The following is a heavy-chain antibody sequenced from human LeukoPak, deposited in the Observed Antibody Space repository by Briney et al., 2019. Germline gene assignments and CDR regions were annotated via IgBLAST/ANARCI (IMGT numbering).Heavy chain of an antibody. J-gene: IGHJ4*02. CDR2: IRSKAYGGTT. D-gene: IGHD4-17*01. CDR1: GFTFGDYG. V-gene: IGHV3-49*03. CDR3: TREGGGYGDYAVDFDY. Sequence: GGSLRLSCKTSGFTFGDYGMNWFRQAPGKGLEWVSFIRSKAYGGTTGYAASVKDRFTISRDDSKSIAYLQMNSLKTEDTAVYYCTREGGGYGDYAVDFDYWGQGTLVTVSS.